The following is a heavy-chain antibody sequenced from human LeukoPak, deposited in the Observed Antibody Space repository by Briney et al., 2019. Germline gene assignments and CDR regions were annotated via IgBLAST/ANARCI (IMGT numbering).Heavy chain of an antibody. V-gene: IGHV3-7*01. D-gene: IGHD5-18*01. Sequence: GGSLRLSCAASGFTFSSYWLSWVRQTPGKGLEWVANIKEDGSEKHYLDSVKGRFTISRDNAQNSLYLQMNSLRAEDTAVYYCASPDTAMVTGGFDYWGQGTLVTVSS. CDR2: IKEDGSEK. J-gene: IGHJ4*02. CDR1: GFTFSSYW. CDR3: ASPDTAMVTGGFDY.